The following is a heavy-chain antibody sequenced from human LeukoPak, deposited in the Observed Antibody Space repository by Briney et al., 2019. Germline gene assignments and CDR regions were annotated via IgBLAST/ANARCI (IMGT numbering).Heavy chain of an antibody. J-gene: IGHJ4*02. Sequence: ASVTVSFKSSGYTFTSYGISWVRQAPGQGVEWMGWISAYNGNTNYLQKLQGRVTMTIDTSTSTPYMDPRRLRSDDRAGHNLLRAGSNPYAYGSGSYYEADYWGQGSLVTVSS. CDR1: GYTFTSYG. CDR3: LRAGSNPYAYGSGSYYEADY. V-gene: IGHV1-18*01. D-gene: IGHD3-10*01. CDR2: ISAYNGNT.